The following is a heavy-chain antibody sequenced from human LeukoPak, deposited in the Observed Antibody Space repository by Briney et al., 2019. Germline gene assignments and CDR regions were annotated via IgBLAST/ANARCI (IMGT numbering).Heavy chain of an antibody. CDR1: GYTFTNYD. V-gene: IGHV1-8*03. CDR3: ARGKRYDSGSYYTDY. CDR2: MNPNSANT. Sequence: ASVKVSCKASGYTFTNYDINWVRQTTGQGLEWMGWMNPNSANTGYAQNFQGRVTITMNTSISTAYMDLSSLRSEDTAVYYCARGKRYDSGSYYTDYWGQGTLVTVCS. J-gene: IGHJ4*02. D-gene: IGHD3-10*01.